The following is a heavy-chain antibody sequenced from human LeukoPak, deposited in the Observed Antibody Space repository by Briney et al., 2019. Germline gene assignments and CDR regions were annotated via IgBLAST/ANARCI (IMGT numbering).Heavy chain of an antibody. CDR2: IWHDGSNK. D-gene: IGHD6-13*01. J-gene: IGHJ4*02. CDR3: ARWARFSTGWYELDY. V-gene: IGHV3-33*01. Sequence: GMSLRLSCAASGFTFRNYGMYWVRQVSGKRLEWVALIWHDGSNKNYADSVKGRFTISRDNAKNTLFLEMNSLRVEDTALYYCARWARFSTGWYELDYWGQGTLVTVSS. CDR1: GFTFRNYG.